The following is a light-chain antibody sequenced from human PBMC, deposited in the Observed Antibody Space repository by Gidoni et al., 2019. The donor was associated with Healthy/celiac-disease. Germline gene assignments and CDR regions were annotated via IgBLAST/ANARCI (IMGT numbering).Light chain of an antibody. CDR3: QQYNNKSPRT. CDR2: GAS. J-gene: IGKJ1*01. V-gene: IGKV3-15*01. Sequence: EIVMTQPPATLSVSPGERATLSCRASQSVSRNLAWYQQKPGQDPRRLIYGASTRATGIPDRFSGSGSGTEFTLNISSLQSEDFAVYYWQQYNNKSPRTFGQGTKVEIK. CDR1: QSVSRN.